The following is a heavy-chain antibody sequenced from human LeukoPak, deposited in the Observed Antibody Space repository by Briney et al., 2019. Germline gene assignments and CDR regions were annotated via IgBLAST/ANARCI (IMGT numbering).Heavy chain of an antibody. V-gene: IGHV3-74*01. J-gene: IGHJ4*02. CDR1: GFTFSSYW. D-gene: IGHD3-10*01. CDR2: INSDGSST. CDR3: ARDGRGLWYFDY. Sequence: GGSLRLSCAASGFTFSSYWMHWVRHAPGKGLVWVSRINSDGSSTSYADSVKGRFTISRDNAKNTLYLQMNSLRAEDTAVYYCARDGRGLWYFDYWGQGTLVTVSS.